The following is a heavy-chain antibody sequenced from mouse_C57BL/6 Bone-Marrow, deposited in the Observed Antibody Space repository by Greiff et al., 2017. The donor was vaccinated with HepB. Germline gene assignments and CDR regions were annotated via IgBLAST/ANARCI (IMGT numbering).Heavy chain of an antibody. J-gene: IGHJ3*01. D-gene: IGHD2-4*01. CDR3: ARGGLGGFAY. Sequence: DVMLVESGGDLVKPGGSLKLSCAASGFTFSSYGMSWVRQTPDKRLEWVATISSGGSYTYYPDSVKGRFTISRDNAKNTLYLQMSSLKSEDTAMYYCARGGLGGFAYWGQGTLVTVSA. CDR1: GFTFSSYG. V-gene: IGHV5-6*02. CDR2: ISSGGSYT.